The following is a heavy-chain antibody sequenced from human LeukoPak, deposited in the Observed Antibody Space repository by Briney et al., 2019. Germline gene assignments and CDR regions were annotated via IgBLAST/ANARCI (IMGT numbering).Heavy chain of an antibody. D-gene: IGHD5-18*01. J-gene: IGHJ3*02. CDR1: GFTFSSYA. Sequence: PGRSLRLSCAASGFTFSSYAMHWVRQAPGKGLEWVAVMSYDGSNKYYADSVKGRFTISRDNSKNTLYLQMNSLRAEDTAVYYCARGGARGYSYGFPDAFDIWGQGTMVTVSS. CDR2: MSYDGSNK. CDR3: ARGGARGYSYGFPDAFDI. V-gene: IGHV3-30*04.